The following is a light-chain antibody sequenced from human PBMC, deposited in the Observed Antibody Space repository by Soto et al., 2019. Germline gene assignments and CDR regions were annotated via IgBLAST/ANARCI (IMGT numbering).Light chain of an antibody. CDR1: QSVLYDSSNKNY. Sequence: DIVMTQSPDSLAVSLGERATFKCNSSQSVLYDSSNKNYLAWYQQKPGQSPQLLIYWASTRESGVPDRFSGSGSGTDFTLTISSLQAEDVAVYYCQQYYSSPWTFGQGTRVEIK. CDR2: WAS. CDR3: QQYYSSPWT. V-gene: IGKV4-1*01. J-gene: IGKJ1*01.